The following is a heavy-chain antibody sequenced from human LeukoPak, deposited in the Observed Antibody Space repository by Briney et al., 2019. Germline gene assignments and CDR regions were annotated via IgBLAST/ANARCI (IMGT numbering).Heavy chain of an antibody. CDR2: ISYTGSYI. CDR1: GFTFSSYG. CDR3: ARGRREVGRYCSSTSCHGGDY. D-gene: IGHD2-2*01. J-gene: IGHJ4*02. Sequence: GGSLRLSCVVSGFTFSSYGMNWVRQAPGKGLEWVSSISYTGSYIYYADSVKGRFTISRDNAKNSLYLQMNSLRVEDTAVYYCARGRREVGRYCSSTSCHGGDYWGQGTLVTVSS. V-gene: IGHV3-21*01.